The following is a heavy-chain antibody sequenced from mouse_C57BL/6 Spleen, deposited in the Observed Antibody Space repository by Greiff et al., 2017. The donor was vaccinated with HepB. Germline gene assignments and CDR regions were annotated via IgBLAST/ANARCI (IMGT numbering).Heavy chain of an antibody. D-gene: IGHD2-3*01. CDR2: IDPNSGGT. CDR1: GYTFTSYW. V-gene: IGHV1-72*01. CDR3: ARGDGYYNWFAY. J-gene: IGHJ3*01. Sequence: QVQLHQPGAELVKPGASVKLSCKASGYTFTSYWMHWVKQRPGRGLEWIGRIDPNSGGTKYNEKFKSKATLTVDKPSRTAYMQLSILTSEDSAVYYCARGDGYYNWFAYWGQGTLVTVSA.